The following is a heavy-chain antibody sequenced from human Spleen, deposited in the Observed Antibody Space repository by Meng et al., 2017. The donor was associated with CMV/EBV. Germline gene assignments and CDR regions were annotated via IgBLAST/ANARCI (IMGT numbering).Heavy chain of an antibody. J-gene: IGHJ5*02. CDR1: GFSLSGSA. CDR3: AWDPSGYCSDTHRPPPRS. V-gene: IGHV1-58*01. Sequence: SVKVSCKGSGFSLSGSAVQWVRQDRGQHLEWIGWIVVGSGNTNLAQKFQDRVTVTRDMSTSTAYMELSSLRSEDTAVYYCAWDPSGYCSDTHRPPPRSWGQGTLVTVSS. D-gene: IGHD2-15*01. CDR2: IVVGSGNT.